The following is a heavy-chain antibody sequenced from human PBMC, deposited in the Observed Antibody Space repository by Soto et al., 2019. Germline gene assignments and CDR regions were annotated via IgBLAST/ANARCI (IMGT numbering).Heavy chain of an antibody. Sequence: QVQLVESGGGVVQPGRSLRLSCAASGFIFSTYTMHWVRQAPGKGLEWLTVMSYDGSQKYYADSVKGRLTISRDNSKNTLYLQMTSLRAEDTAVYHCAIAKSSSWHNFDYWDQGTLVTVSS. CDR1: GFIFSTYT. J-gene: IGHJ4*02. CDR3: AIAKSSSWHNFDY. CDR2: MSYDGSQK. D-gene: IGHD6-13*01. V-gene: IGHV3-30-3*01.